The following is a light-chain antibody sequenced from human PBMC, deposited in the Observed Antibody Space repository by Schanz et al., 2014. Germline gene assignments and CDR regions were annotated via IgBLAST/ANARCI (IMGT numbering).Light chain of an antibody. Sequence: QSALTQPASVSGSPGQSITISCSGTSSDVGGYNYVSWYQQHPGKAPKLMICDVSNRPSGVSNRFSGSKSGNTASLTISGLQAEDEADYYCSSYTSSSTGVFGGGTKLTVL. J-gene: IGLJ3*02. CDR3: SSYTSSSTGV. V-gene: IGLV2-14*01. CDR1: SSDVGGYNY. CDR2: DVS.